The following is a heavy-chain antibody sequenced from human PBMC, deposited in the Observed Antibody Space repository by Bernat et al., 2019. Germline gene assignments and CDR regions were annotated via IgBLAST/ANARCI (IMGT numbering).Heavy chain of an antibody. J-gene: IGHJ6*02. CDR2: IWYDGSNK. V-gene: IGHV3-33*01. D-gene: IGHD6-19*01. CDR1: GFTFSSYG. Sequence: QVQLVESGGGVVQPGRSLRLSCAASGFTFSSYGMHWVRQAPGKGLEWVAVIWYDGSNKYYADSVKGRFTISRDNSKNTLYLKMNSLRAEDTAVYYCAREVSSGWSYYYYGMDVWGQGTTVTVSS. CDR3: AREVSSGWSYYYYGMDV.